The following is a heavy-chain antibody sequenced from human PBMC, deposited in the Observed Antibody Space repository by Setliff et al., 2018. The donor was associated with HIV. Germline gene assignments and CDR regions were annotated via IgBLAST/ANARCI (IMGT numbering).Heavy chain of an antibody. D-gene: IGHD4-4*01. CDR3: ARGWCNYGWLSADYHYYMDV. CDR2: INAGNGNT. J-gene: IGHJ6*03. Sequence: ASVKVSCKASGYTFTNYAMHWVRQAPGQRLEWMGWINAGNGNTKYSQKIQGRVTITRDTSASTAYMELSSLRSEDTAVYYCARGWCNYGWLSADYHYYMDVWGKGTTVTVSS. V-gene: IGHV1-3*01. CDR1: GYTFTNYA.